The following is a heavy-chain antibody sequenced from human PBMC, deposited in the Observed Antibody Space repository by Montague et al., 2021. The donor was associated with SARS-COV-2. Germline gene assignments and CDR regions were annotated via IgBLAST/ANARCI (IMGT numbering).Heavy chain of an antibody. D-gene: IGHD3-3*01. CDR1: GGSISSGGYY. J-gene: IGHJ3*01. CDR3: ARGQVTIFGVLIMLPAAGAVDV. Sequence: SETLSLTCTVSGGSISSGGYYWSWIRQPPGKGLDWVGEINDRGSTNYNPSFESRLTMSVDTSKNQFSLRLKSVSAADTAVYYCARGQVTIFGVLIMLPAAGAVDVWGQGATVTVSS. CDR2: INDRGST. V-gene: IGHV4-39*07.